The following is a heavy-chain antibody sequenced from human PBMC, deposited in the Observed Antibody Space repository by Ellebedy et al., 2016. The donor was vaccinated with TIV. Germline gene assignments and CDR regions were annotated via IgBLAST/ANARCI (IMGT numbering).Heavy chain of an antibody. D-gene: IGHD4-17*01. Sequence: SETLSLTXTVSGGSISSSNYYWGWIRQPPGKGLEWIGSIYYSGSTYYNPSLKSRVTISVDTSKNQFSLKLSSVTAADTAVYYCARISNDYDRSFDYWGQGTLVTVSS. CDR3: ARISNDYDRSFDY. CDR2: IYYSGST. CDR1: GGSISSSNYY. J-gene: IGHJ4*02. V-gene: IGHV4-39*01.